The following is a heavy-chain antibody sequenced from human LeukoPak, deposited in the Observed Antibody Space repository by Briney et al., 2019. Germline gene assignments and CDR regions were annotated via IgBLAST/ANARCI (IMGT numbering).Heavy chain of an antibody. V-gene: IGHV4-31*03. CDR3: ARVNDLGIPNWFDP. J-gene: IGHJ5*02. CDR2: IYYSGST. CDR1: GGSISSGGYY. Sequence: PSETLSLTCTVSGGSISSGGYYWSWIRQHPGKGLEWIGYIYYSGSTYYNPSLKSRVTISVDTSKNQFFLKLSSVAAADTAVYYCARVNDLGIPNWFDPWGQGTLVTVSS. D-gene: IGHD7-27*01.